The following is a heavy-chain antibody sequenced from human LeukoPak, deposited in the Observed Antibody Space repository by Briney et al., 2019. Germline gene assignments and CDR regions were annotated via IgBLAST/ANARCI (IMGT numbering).Heavy chain of an antibody. CDR1: GFTFSSYA. Sequence: GGSLRLSCAASGFTFSSYAMSWVRQAPGKGLEWVSAISGSGGSTYYADSVKGRFTISRDNSKNTLYLQMNSLRAEDTAVYYCARGDSWSGYSSHYYYYGMDVWGQGTTVTVSS. D-gene: IGHD3-3*01. V-gene: IGHV3-23*01. CDR2: ISGSGGST. J-gene: IGHJ6*02. CDR3: ARGDSWSGYSSHYYYYGMDV.